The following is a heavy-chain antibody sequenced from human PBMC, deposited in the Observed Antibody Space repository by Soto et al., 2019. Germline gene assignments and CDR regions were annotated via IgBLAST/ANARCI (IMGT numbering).Heavy chain of an antibody. J-gene: IGHJ3*02. D-gene: IGHD2-8*01. CDR1: GGSISGYY. Sequence: SETLSLTCTVSGGSISGYYLTWIRQPPGKGLEWIGFIYYRGNTNYNPSLKSRVTISLDTSKNHFALKLNSVTAADTALYYCARTKTGYAFDIWGQGTMVPGSS. CDR2: IYYRGNT. CDR3: ARTKTGYAFDI. V-gene: IGHV4-59*08.